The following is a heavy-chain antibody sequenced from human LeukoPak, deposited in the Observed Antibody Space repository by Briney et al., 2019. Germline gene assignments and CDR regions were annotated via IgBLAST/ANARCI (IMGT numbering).Heavy chain of an antibody. CDR2: ISTDGTTT. J-gene: IGHJ4*02. Sequence: GGSLRLSCAASGFTFRSHWMHWVRQVPGKGLVWVSHISTDGTTTNYADSVKGRFTISRDNAKDTLYLQMHSLRVDDTAVYYCARSLGYSSAGWGQGTLVTVSS. D-gene: IGHD2-15*01. V-gene: IGHV3-74*01. CDR3: ARSLGYSSAG. CDR1: GFTFRSHW.